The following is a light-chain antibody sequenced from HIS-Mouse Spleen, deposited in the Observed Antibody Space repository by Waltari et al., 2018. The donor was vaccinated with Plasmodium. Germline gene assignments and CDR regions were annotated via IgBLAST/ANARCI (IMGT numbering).Light chain of an antibody. V-gene: IGLV5-45*03. Sequence: QAVLTQPSSLSASPGASASLTCTLRSRINVGTYRLYWSQQKPGSPPQYLLRYKSDSDKQQGSGVPSRFSGSKDASANAGILLISGLQSEDEADYYCMIWHSSAWVFGGGTKLTVL. CDR2: YKSDSDK. CDR3: MIWHSSAWV. CDR1: SRINVGTYR. J-gene: IGLJ3*02.